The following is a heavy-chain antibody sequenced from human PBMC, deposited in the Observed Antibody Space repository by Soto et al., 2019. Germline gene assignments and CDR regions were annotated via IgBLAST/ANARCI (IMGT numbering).Heavy chain of an antibody. CDR2: IGYDGNNT. J-gene: IGHJ3*02. CDR1: GFSFTTYG. D-gene: IGHD1-1*01. V-gene: IGHV3-33*01. Sequence: QVQLVESGGGWVQPGRSLRLSCEATGFSFTTYGMHWVRQAPGKGLEWVAVIGYDGNNTYYADSVEGRFTISRDNSKNTVYLQMKSLRGDDTAVYYCARGGVTGIGGIFGSPLEIWGQGTVFTVSS. CDR3: ARGGVTGIGGIFGSPLEI.